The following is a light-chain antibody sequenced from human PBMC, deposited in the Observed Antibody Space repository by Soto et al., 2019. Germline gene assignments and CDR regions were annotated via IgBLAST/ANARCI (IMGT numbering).Light chain of an antibody. CDR3: QQYDNRLT. CDR1: QDIRNY. V-gene: IGKV1-33*01. Sequence: DIQMTQSPSSLSASVGDRVTITFQASQDIRNYLNWYHQKPGKAPKLLIYDTSNLETGVPSRFSGSGSGTDFTLTISSLQPEDIATYYCQQYDNRLTFGGGTKVDIK. J-gene: IGKJ4*01. CDR2: DTS.